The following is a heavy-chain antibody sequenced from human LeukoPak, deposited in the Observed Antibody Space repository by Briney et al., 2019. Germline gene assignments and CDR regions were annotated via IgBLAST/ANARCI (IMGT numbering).Heavy chain of an antibody. J-gene: IGHJ4*02. V-gene: IGHV1-69*04. CDR1: GGTFSSYA. CDR2: IIPILGIA. Sequence: SVKVSCKASGGTFSSYAFSWVRQAPGQGLEWMGRIIPILGIANYAQKFQGRVTITADKSTSTAYMELSSLRSEDTAVYYCASNGGTVTNPGGSLFDYWGQGTLVTVSS. CDR3: ASNGGTVTNPGGSLFDY. D-gene: IGHD4-17*01.